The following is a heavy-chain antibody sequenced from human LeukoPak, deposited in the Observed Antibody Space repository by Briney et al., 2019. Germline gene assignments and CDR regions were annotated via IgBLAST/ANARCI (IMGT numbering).Heavy chain of an antibody. V-gene: IGHV4-34*01. Sequence: SETLSLTCAVYGGSFSGYYWSWIRQPPGKGLEWIGEINHSGSTNYHPSLKSPVPISVDTSKNQFSLKLSSVTAADTAVYYCARLPTVYGDLDAFDIWGQGTMVTVSS. CDR3: ARLPTVYGDLDAFDI. D-gene: IGHD4-17*01. CDR2: INHSGST. J-gene: IGHJ3*02. CDR1: GGSFSGYY.